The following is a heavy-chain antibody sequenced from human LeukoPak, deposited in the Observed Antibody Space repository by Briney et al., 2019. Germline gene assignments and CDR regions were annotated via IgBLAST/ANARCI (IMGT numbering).Heavy chain of an antibody. CDR3: ARRNGADDAFDI. D-gene: IGHD4-17*01. J-gene: IGHJ3*02. CDR2: ISSSSGTI. V-gene: IGHV3-48*01. CDR1: GFTFNNYA. Sequence: PGGSLRLSCAAPGFTFNNYAMNWVRQAPGKGLEWVSYISSSSGTIYYADSVKGRFTISRDNAKNSLYLQMNSLRAEDTAVYYCARRNGADDAFDIWGQGTMVTVSS.